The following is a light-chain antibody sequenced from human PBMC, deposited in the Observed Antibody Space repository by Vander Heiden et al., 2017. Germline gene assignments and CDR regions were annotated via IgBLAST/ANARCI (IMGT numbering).Light chain of an antibody. J-gene: IGKJ1*01. V-gene: IGKV1D-8*01. CDR1: QGISSY. CDR2: AAS. Sequence: VIWMTQSPSLLSASTGDRVTISCRTSQGISSYLAWYQQKPGKAPELLIYAASTLQSGVPSRFSGSGSGTDFTLTISSLQSEDFATYYCQQYYSFPRTFGQGTKVEIK. CDR3: QQYYSFPRT.